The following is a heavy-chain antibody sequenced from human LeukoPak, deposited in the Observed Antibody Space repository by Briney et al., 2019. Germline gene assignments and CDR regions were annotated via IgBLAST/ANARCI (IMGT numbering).Heavy chain of an antibody. J-gene: IGHJ5*02. V-gene: IGHV4-28*03. CDR1: GYSISSNNC. D-gene: IGHD3-10*01. Sequence: SDTLSLTCAVSGYSISSNNCWAWIRQPPGKGLEWIGYIYYSGNTYYNPYNPSLTSRVTMSVDTSKNQFSLKLDSVTEIDTAMYYCARDRGITMVRGVIPSFWFDPWGQGTLVTVSS. CDR3: ARDRGITMVRGVIPSFWFDP. CDR2: IYYSGNT.